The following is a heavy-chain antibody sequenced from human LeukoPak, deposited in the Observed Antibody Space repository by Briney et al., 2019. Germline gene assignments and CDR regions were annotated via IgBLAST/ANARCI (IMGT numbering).Heavy chain of an antibody. D-gene: IGHD2-21*02. CDR2: MNPNSGNT. J-gene: IGHJ4*02. CDR3: AGVSRGYCGGDCYPSFGY. CDR1: GYTFTSYD. V-gene: IGHV1-8*02. Sequence: ASVKVSCKASGYTFTSYDINWVRQATGQGLEWMGWMNPNSGNTGYAQKFQGRVTMTRNTSISTAYMELSSLRSEDTAVYYCAGVSRGYCGGDCYPSFGYWGQGTLVTVSS.